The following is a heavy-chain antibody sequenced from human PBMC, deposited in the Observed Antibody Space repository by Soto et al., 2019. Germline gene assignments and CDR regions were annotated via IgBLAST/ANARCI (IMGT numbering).Heavy chain of an antibody. D-gene: IGHD2-8*02. CDR3: VRARQNLVVNEYFQY. Sequence: QVQLVESGGGVVQPGRSLRLSCAAAGFSFSAYAIHWVRQAPGKGLEWVALISYDETTTYYADSVKGRFTISRDNSKNTLDLQMNSLRSEDTAVYYCVRARQNLVVNEYFQYWGQGTLVIVSS. CDR2: ISYDETTT. CDR1: GFSFSAYA. V-gene: IGHV3-30-3*01. J-gene: IGHJ1*01.